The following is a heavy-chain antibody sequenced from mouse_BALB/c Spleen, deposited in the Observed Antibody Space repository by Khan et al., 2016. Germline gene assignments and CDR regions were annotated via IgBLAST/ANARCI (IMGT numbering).Heavy chain of an antibody. CDR3: ARSYYGYDVEGYYYAMDY. CDR2: IDPANGNT. J-gene: IGHJ4*01. Sequence: VQLKESGAELVKPGASVKLSCTASGFNIKDTYMHWVKQRPEQGLEWIGRIDPANGNTKYDPKFQGKATITADTSSNTAYLQLSRLPSEDTAVYYCARSYYGYDVEGYYYAMDYWGQGTSVTVSS. D-gene: IGHD2-9*01. CDR1: GFNIKDTY. V-gene: IGHV14-3*02.